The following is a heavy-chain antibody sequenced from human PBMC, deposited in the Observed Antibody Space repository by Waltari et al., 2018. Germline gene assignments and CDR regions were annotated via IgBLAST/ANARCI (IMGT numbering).Heavy chain of an antibody. D-gene: IGHD5-12*01. V-gene: IGHV3-53*01. J-gene: IGHJ4*02. Sequence: EVQLVESGGGLIPPGGSLRLSCAASGFNITYNYMSWVRQAPGKGLEWVSVIYAGSGGTFYAESVKGRFTVSRDNSKNPLYLDLNCLTAEDSAVYYCARAGLGSPLQWQQLLDSWGRGTLVTVSS. CDR1: GFNITYNY. CDR2: IYAGSGGT. CDR3: ARAGLGSPLQWQQLLDS.